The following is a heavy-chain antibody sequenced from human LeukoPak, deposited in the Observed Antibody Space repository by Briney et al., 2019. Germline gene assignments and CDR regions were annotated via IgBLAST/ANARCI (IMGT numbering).Heavy chain of an antibody. Sequence: PSETLSLTCTVSGGFISNYWSWIRQPAGKGLEWIGRIYTSGSTNYNSSLKSRVTISVDTSKNQFSLKVSSVTAADTAVYYCARVFDSGSQAYFYYMDVWGKGTTVTIFS. CDR3: ARVFDSGSQAYFYYMDV. CDR2: IYTSGST. CDR1: GGFISNY. J-gene: IGHJ6*03. V-gene: IGHV4-4*07. D-gene: IGHD3-10*01.